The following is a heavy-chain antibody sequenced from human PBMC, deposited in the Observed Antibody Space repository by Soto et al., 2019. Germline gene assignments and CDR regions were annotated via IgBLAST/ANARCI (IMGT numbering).Heavy chain of an antibody. D-gene: IGHD3-3*01. V-gene: IGHV6-1*01. Sequence: PSQTLSLTCAISGDSVSSNSAAWNWIRQSPSRGLEWLGRTYYRSKWYNGYAVSVKSRITINPDTSKNQFSLQLNSVTPEDTAVYYCARATSYYDFWSGYSVPTNWFDPWGQGTMVTVYS. CDR2: TYYRSKWYN. CDR1: GDSVSSNSAA. CDR3: ARATSYYDFWSGYSVPTNWFDP. J-gene: IGHJ5*02.